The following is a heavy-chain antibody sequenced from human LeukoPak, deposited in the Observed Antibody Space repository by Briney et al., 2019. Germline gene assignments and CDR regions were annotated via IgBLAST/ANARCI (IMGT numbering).Heavy chain of an antibody. CDR2: IKQDRSEK. V-gene: IGHV3-7*01. Sequence: GGSLRLSCAASGFTFSNYWMSWVRQAPGKGLEWVANIKQDRSEKYYVDSVKGRFTISRDNAKNSLYLQMNSLRAEDTAVYYCARDKFLARSALDYWGQGTLVTVSS. CDR3: ARDKFLARSALDY. J-gene: IGHJ4*02. D-gene: IGHD3-3*01. CDR1: GFTFSNYW.